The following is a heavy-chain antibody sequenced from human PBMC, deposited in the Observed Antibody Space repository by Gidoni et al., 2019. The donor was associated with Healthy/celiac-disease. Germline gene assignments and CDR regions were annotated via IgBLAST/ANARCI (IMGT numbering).Heavy chain of an antibody. V-gene: IGHV4-39*01. CDR3: ARRPAAAGTGWFDP. J-gene: IGHJ5*02. Sequence: KGLEWIGSIYYSGSTYYNPSLKSRVTISVDTSKNQFSLKLSSVTAADTAVYYCARRPAAAGTGWFDPWGQGTLVTVSS. CDR2: IYYSGST. D-gene: IGHD6-13*01.